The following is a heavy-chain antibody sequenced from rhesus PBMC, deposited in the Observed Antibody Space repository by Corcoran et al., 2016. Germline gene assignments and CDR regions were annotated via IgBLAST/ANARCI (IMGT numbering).Heavy chain of an antibody. CDR2: SSGGSGST. V-gene: IGHV4-147*01. CDR1: GASISSHY. J-gene: IGHJ5-1*01. Sequence: QVQLQESGPGLVKPSETLRPTCAVSGASISSHYWPWFRQPPGKGLAWIGDSSGGSGSTTYNPSLMSRVTISKDTSKNQFSRKLNSVTAADTAVYYCAREAAGTRSDRFDVWGAGVLVSVSS. CDR3: AREAAGTRSDRFDV. D-gene: IGHD6-25*01.